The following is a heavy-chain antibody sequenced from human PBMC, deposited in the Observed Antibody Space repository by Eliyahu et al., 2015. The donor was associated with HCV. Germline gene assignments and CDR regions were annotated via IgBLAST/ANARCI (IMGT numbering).Heavy chain of an antibody. D-gene: IGHD5-24*01. CDR1: GASISSGYFYH. J-gene: IGHJ4*02. Sequence: LVKASQTLSLTCTVSGASISSGYFYHWSWIRQLPGKGLECIGYIDFTGSTAYNPALENRLTMSIDHVWGEVPPAAEFFACPGPGRHFRARGGYSDSPGYNSQYFDYWGQGTLVTVSS. CDR3: ARGGYSDSPGYNSQYFDY. CDR2: IDFTGST. V-gene: IGHV4-31*03.